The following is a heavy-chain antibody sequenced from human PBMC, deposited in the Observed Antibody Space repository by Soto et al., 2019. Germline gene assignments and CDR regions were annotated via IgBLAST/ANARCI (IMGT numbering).Heavy chain of an antibody. Sequence: SETLSLTCTVSCGSISSGDYYWSWIRQPPGKGLEWIGYIYYSGSTYYNPSLKSRVTISVDTSKNQFSLKLSSVTAADTAVYYCASISVDTAMVQGVPDYWGQGTLVTVSS. D-gene: IGHD5-18*01. V-gene: IGHV4-30-4*01. J-gene: IGHJ4*02. CDR1: CGSISSGDYY. CDR3: ASISVDTAMVQGVPDY. CDR2: IYYSGST.